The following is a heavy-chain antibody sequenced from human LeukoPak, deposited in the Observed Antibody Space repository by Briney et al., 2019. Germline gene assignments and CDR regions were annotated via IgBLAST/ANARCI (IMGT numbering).Heavy chain of an antibody. Sequence: GGSLRLSCAASGFTSSSYEMTWVRQAPGKGLEWVSDISSGGTNKYYADSVKGRFTISRDNAKNSLYLQMNSLRAEDTAIYYCARGEYCTGGSCYFDYWGQGTLVTVSS. V-gene: IGHV3-48*03. CDR1: GFTSSSYE. D-gene: IGHD2-15*01. CDR3: ARGEYCTGGSCYFDY. J-gene: IGHJ4*02. CDR2: ISSGGTNK.